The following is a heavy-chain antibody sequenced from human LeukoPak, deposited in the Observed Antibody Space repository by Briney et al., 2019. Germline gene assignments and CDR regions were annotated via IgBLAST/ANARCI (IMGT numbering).Heavy chain of an antibody. CDR2: TYYSGST. D-gene: IGHD3-22*01. J-gene: IGHJ5*02. CDR1: GGSISSGDYY. Sequence: SETLSLTCTVSGGSISSGDYYWSWIRQPPGKGLEWIGYTYYSGSTYYNPSLNSRVTISVDTSKNQFSLKLPSVTAADTAVYYCARPYYYDSRIDPWGQGTLVTVSS. CDR3: ARPYYYDSRIDP. V-gene: IGHV4-30-4*01.